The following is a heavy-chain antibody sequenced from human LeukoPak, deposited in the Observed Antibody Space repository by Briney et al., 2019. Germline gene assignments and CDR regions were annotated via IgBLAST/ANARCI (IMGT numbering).Heavy chain of an antibody. CDR2: IKNNADGGTT. CDR3: ATDYVGY. CDR1: GITFSNAW. Sequence: GGSLRLSCAASGITFSNAWMSWVRQAPGKGLEWVGRIKNNADGGTTDYAAPVTGRFTISRVDSQNTLYLQMNSLKTEDTALYYCATDYVGYWGQGTLVTVSS. V-gene: IGHV3-15*01. D-gene: IGHD1-26*01. J-gene: IGHJ4*02.